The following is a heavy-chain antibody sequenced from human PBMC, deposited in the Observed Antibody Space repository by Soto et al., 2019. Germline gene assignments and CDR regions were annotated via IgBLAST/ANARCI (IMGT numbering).Heavy chain of an antibody. CDR2: ISYDGNKK. CDR3: ARDNYGEDY. CDR1: GFLFSTYA. Sequence: GGSLRLSCAASGFLFSTYAMHWVRQPPGKGLEWVAGISYDGNKKYYADSVKDRFTISRDNSKNTLFLQMNSLRGEDTAVYYCARDNYGEDYWGQGTLVTVSS. V-gene: IGHV3-30*03. D-gene: IGHD4-17*01. J-gene: IGHJ4*02.